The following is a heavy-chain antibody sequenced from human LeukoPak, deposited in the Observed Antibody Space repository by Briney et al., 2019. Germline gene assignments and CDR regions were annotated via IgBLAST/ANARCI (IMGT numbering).Heavy chain of an antibody. CDR2: ISWNSGSI. Sequence: PGGSLRLSCAASGFTFDDYAMHWVRQAPGKGLEWVSGISWNSGSIGYADSVKGRFTISRDNAKNSLYLQMNSLRAEDTALYYCAKVRGWMTTVTYDYFDYWGQGTLVTVSS. J-gene: IGHJ4*02. CDR3: AKVRGWMTTVTYDYFDY. CDR1: GFTFDDYA. V-gene: IGHV3-9*01. D-gene: IGHD4-17*01.